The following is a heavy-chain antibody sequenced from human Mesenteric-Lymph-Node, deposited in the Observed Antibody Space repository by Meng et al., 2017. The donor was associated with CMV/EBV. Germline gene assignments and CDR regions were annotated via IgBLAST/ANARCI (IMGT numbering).Heavy chain of an antibody. CDR1: GFTFNNYW. CDR3: ARHWDV. CDR2: IKEDGSEK. J-gene: IGHJ6*02. Sequence: ESLKISCVASGFTFNNYWMSWVRQAPGKGLEWVANIKEDGSEKYYVDSVKGRFTISRDNAKNSLYLQMNSLRDDDTAVYYCARHWDVWGQGTTVTVSS. V-gene: IGHV3-7*01.